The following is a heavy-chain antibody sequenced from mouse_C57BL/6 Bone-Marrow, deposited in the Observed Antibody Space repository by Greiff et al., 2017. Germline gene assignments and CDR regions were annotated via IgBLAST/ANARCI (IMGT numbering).Heavy chain of an antibody. D-gene: IGHD2-12*01. CDR1: GYTFTDYY. Sequence: EVQLQQSGPELVKPGASVKISCKASGYTFTDYYMNWVKQSHGKSLEWIGDINPNNGGTSYNQKFKGKATLTVDKSSSTAYIELRSLTSEDSAVYYCARLYWFAYWGQGTLVTVSA. CDR3: ARLYWFAY. V-gene: IGHV1-26*01. J-gene: IGHJ3*01. CDR2: INPNNGGT.